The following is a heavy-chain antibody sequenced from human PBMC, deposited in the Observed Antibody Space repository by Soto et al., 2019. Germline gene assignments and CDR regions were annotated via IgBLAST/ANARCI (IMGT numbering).Heavy chain of an antibody. V-gene: IGHV3-33*01. J-gene: IGHJ2*01. CDR1: GFTFSSYG. Sequence: QVQLVESGGGVVQPGRSLRLSCAASGFTFSSYGMHWVRQAPGKGLEWVAVIWYDGSNKYYADSVKGRFTISRDNSKNTLYLQMNSLRAEDTAVYYCARPAEDVTYWYFDLWGRGTLVTVSS. D-gene: IGHD2-21*02. CDR3: ARPAEDVTYWYFDL. CDR2: IWYDGSNK.